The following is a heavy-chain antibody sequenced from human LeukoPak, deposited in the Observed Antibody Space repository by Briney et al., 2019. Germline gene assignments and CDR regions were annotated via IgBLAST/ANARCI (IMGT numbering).Heavy chain of an antibody. D-gene: IGHD6-13*01. V-gene: IGHV3-23*01. CDR2: ISGSGGRT. Sequence: GGSLRLSCAASGFTFSSYAMSWVRQAPGEGLEWVSAISGSGGRTYYADSVKGRFTISRDNSKNTLYLQMNSLRAEDTAVYYCAKVPPDSSSWFTYYFDYWGQGTLVTVSS. CDR3: AKVPPDSSSWFTYYFDY. CDR1: GFTFSSYA. J-gene: IGHJ4*02.